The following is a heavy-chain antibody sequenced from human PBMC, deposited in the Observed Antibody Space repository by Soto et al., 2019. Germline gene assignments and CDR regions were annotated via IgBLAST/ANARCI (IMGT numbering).Heavy chain of an antibody. J-gene: IGHJ6*02. CDR1: GFTFSSYA. CDR3: AKNGYGGLYYYYGMDV. V-gene: IGHV3-23*01. CDR2: ISGSGGST. Sequence: GGSLRLSCAASGFTFSSYAMSWVRQAPGKGLEWVSAISGSGGSTYYADSVKGRFTISRDNSKNTLYLQMNSLRAEDTAVYYCAKNGYGGLYYYYGMDVWGQGTTVTVS. D-gene: IGHD4-17*01.